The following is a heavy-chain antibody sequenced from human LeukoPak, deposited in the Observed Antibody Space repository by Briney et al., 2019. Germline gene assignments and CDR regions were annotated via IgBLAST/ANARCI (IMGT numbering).Heavy chain of an antibody. CDR2: MNPNSGNT. D-gene: IGHD2-2*01. J-gene: IGHJ6*03. CDR1: GYTFTSYD. CDR3: ARGPTYCSSTSCWFGGIYYYYYMDV. Sequence: ASVKVSCKASGYTFTSYDINWVRQGTGQGLEWMGWMNPNSGNTGYAQKFQGRVTITRNTSISTAYMELSSLRSEDTAVYYCARGPTYCSSTSCWFGGIYYYYYMDVWGKGTTVTVSS. V-gene: IGHV1-8*03.